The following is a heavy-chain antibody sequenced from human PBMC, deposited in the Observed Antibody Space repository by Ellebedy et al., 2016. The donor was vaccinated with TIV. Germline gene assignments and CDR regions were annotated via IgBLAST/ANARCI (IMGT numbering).Heavy chain of an antibody. D-gene: IGHD3-10*01. V-gene: IGHV4-31*03. Sequence: MPSETLSLTCTVSGGSISSGAFYWTWIRQQPGKGLEWIGNIFYSGSTYYKSSLKSRITISLDRSKNQFSLSLSSVTAADTAVYVCARDEGGSGSLSYWGQGTLVTVSS. J-gene: IGHJ4*02. CDR1: GGSISSGAFY. CDR2: IFYSGST. CDR3: ARDEGGSGSLSY.